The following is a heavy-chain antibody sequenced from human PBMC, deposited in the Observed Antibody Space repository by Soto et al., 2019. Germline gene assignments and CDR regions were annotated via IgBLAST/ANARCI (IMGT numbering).Heavy chain of an antibody. J-gene: IGHJ6*02. CDR1: GFTFSGYD. D-gene: IGHD5-12*01. CDR3: TRVALSDYTMDV. CDR2: IGTADDT. Sequence: AGGSLRLSCAASGFTFSGYDLYWVRQAPGKGLEWVASIGTADDTYYPGSVEGRFTISRDNTKNSFYLQLNSLRPGDTAVYYCTRVALSDYTMDVWGQGTTVTVSS. V-gene: IGHV3-13*01.